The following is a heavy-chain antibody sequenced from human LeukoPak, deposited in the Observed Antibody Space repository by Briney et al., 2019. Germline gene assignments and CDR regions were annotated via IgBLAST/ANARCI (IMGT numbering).Heavy chain of an antibody. V-gene: IGHV3-48*01. D-gene: IGHD4-17*01. Sequence: PGGSLRLSCAASGITFSSYGMNWVRQAPGKGLEWVSYVSSSSRTIYYADSVKGRFTISRDNAKNSLYLQMNSLRAEDTAIYYCARQSGTMVTTRFDYWGQGTLVTVSS. CDR3: ARQSGTMVTTRFDY. CDR2: VSSSSRTI. CDR1: GITFSSYG. J-gene: IGHJ4*02.